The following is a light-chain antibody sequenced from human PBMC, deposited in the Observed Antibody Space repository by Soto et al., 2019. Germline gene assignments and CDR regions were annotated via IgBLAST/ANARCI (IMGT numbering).Light chain of an antibody. CDR1: SSNIGSNP. Sequence: QSVLTQPPSASGTPGQRVTISCSGSSSNIGSNPVNWYQQFPGTAPKLVIYSNNGRPSGVPDRFSGSKSGTSASLAISGLQSEDEADYHCSTWDDSLNGVVFGGGTKLTVL. J-gene: IGLJ2*01. CDR3: STWDDSLNGVV. V-gene: IGLV1-44*01. CDR2: SNN.